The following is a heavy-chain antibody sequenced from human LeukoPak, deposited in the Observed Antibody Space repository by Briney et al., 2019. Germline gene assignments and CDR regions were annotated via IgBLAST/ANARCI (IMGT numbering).Heavy chain of an antibody. CDR1: GYTFTTYG. J-gene: IGHJ3*02. CDR2: ISPYNGKT. V-gene: IGHV1-18*01. D-gene: IGHD3-22*01. Sequence: ASVKVSCKASGYTFTTYGFGWVRQAPGQGLEWMGWISPYNGKTNYAQKFQGRVTMTEDTSTDTAYMELSSLRSEDTAVYYCATRDSSGYRDAFDIWGQGTMVTVSS. CDR3: ATRDSSGYRDAFDI.